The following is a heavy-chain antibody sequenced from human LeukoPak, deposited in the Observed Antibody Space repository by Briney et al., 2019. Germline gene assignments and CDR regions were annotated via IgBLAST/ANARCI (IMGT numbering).Heavy chain of an antibody. J-gene: IGHJ5*02. V-gene: IGHV3-30*02. CDR2: IRYDGSNK. CDR3: AKDVLRYFDWPRGDWFDP. D-gene: IGHD3-9*01. CDR1: GFTFSSYG. Sequence: GGSLRLSCAASGFTFSSYGMHWVRQAPGKGLEWVAFIRYDGSNKYYADSVKGRFTISRDNSKNTLYLQMNSLRAEDTAVYYCAKDVLRYFDWPRGDWFDPWGQGTLVTVSS.